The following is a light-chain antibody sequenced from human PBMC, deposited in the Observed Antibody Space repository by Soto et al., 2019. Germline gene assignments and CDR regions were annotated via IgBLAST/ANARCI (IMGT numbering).Light chain of an antibody. CDR1: SSDIGDNY. V-gene: IGLV2-14*01. CDR3: SSYTSSSTWV. CDR2: EVF. Sequence: QSALTQPASVSGSPGQSITISCTGTSSDIGDNYVSWYQQHPGKAPKLMIYEVFNRPSGVSNRLSGSKSGNTASLTISGLQAEDEGDYYCSSYTSSSTWVFGGGTKVTVL. J-gene: IGLJ3*02.